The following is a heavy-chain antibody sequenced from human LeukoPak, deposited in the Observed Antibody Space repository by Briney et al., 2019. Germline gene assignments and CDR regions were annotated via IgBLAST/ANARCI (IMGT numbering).Heavy chain of an antibody. V-gene: IGHV4-59*01. J-gene: IGHJ3*02. D-gene: IGHD2-15*01. CDR3: ARKPSRYCSGGSCSDAFDI. Sequence: SETLPLTCTVYGGSISSYYCGWIRQPPGRGLGWIGYIYYSVSTNYNPSLKSRVTISIDTSKNQFSLKLSSVTAADTAVYYCARKPSRYCSGGSCSDAFDIWGQGTMVTVSS. CDR1: GGSISSYY. CDR2: IYYSVST.